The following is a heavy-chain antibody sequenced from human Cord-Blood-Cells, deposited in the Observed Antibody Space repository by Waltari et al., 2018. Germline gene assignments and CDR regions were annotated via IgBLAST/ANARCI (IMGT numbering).Heavy chain of an antibody. CDR1: GGTGSSCA. CDR3: ARDPRRGSGAYYYYGMDV. J-gene: IGHJ6*02. Sequence: QVPLVQSGPEGKKPGSAVPVTCKASGGTGSSCAISWVLRAPGQGLEWMGGIIPTFGTANYAQKFQGRVTITADESTSTAYMELSSLRSEDTAVYYCARDPRRGSGAYYYYGMDVWGQGTPVTVSS. CDR2: IIPTFGTA. V-gene: IGHV1-69*12. D-gene: IGHD3-10*01.